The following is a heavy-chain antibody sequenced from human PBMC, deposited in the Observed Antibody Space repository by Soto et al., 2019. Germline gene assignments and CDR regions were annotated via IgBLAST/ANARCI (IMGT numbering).Heavy chain of an antibody. CDR2: TSASGATS. CDR3: AKGKYYYVSGGNPPVGY. J-gene: IGHJ4*02. D-gene: IGHD3-10*02. CDR1: GFSLSSHA. Sequence: GGSLRLSCVASGFSLSSHAVSWVRQTPEKGLEWVSSTSASGATSSYADFVKGRFTVSRDNSRDTLYLQMDSLRVEDTAVYSCAKGKYYYVSGGNPPVGYWGQGTVVTVSS. V-gene: IGHV3-23*01.